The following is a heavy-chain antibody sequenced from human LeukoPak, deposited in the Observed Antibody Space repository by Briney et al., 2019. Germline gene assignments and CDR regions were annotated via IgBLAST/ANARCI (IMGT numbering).Heavy chain of an antibody. Sequence: GGSLRLSCAASGFTFSSYSMNWVRQAPGKGLEWVSSISSSSSYIYYADSVKGRFTISRDNAKNSLYLQMNSLRAEDTAVYYCARDMERRVGAPDYWGQGTLVTVSS. J-gene: IGHJ4*02. CDR2: ISSSSSYI. D-gene: IGHD1-26*01. CDR1: GFTFSSYS. V-gene: IGHV3-21*01. CDR3: ARDMERRVGAPDY.